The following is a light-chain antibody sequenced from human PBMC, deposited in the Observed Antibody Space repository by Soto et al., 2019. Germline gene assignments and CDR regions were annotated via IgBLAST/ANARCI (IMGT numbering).Light chain of an antibody. CDR1: QSISSW. CDR3: QQYNSYPWT. CDR2: KAS. J-gene: IGKJ1*01. V-gene: IGKV1-5*03. Sequence: DIQMTQSPSTLSASVGDRVTITRRASQSISSWLDWYQQKPGKAPKLLIYKASSLESGVPSRVSGSGSGTEITLTISSLQPDDFATYDGQQYNSYPWTFGQGTKVVIK.